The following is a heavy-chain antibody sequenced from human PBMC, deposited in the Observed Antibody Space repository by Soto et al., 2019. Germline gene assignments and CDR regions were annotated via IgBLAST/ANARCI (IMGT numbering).Heavy chain of an antibody. V-gene: IGHV4-31*03. CDR2: IYYSGST. D-gene: IGHD3-3*01. CDR3: ASVTIFGAISPHYMDV. J-gene: IGHJ6*02. CDR1: GGSISSGGYY. Sequence: QVQLQESGPGLVKPSQTLSLTCTVSGGSISSGGYYWSWIRQHPGKGLEWIGYIYYSGSTYYNPSLKSRVTISVDTSKNQFSLKLSSVTAADTAVYYCASVTIFGAISPHYMDVWGQGTTVTVSS.